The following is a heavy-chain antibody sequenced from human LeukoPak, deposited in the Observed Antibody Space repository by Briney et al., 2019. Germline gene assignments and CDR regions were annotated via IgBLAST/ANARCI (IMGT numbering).Heavy chain of an antibody. D-gene: IGHD3-3*01. J-gene: IGHJ4*02. Sequence: GASVKVSCKASGGTFSSYAISWVRQAPGQGLEWMGGIIPIFGTANYAQKFQGRVTITADESTSTAYMELSSLRSEDTAVYYCARGLDFWSGYFDYWGQGTLVTVSS. V-gene: IGHV1-69*13. CDR3: ARGLDFWSGYFDY. CDR1: GGTFSSYA. CDR2: IIPIFGTA.